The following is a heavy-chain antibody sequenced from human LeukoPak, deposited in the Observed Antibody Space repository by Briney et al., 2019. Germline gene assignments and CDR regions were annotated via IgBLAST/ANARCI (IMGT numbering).Heavy chain of an antibody. CDR2: VGSSSSYI. J-gene: IGHJ4*02. D-gene: IGHD2-15*01. CDR3: ARGWSSYYFDY. V-gene: IGHV3-21*01. Sequence: GGSLRLSCAASGFTFSSYSMSWVRQAPGKGLEWVSSVGSSSSYIYYADSVRGRFTISRDNAKNSLYLQMNGLRAEDTAVYYRARGWSSYYFDYWGQGTLVTVSS. CDR1: GFTFSSYS.